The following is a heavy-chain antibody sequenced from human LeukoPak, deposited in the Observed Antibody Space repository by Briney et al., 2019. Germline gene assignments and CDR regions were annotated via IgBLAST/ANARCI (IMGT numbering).Heavy chain of an antibody. CDR2: FDPEDGET. CDR1: GYTLTELS. Sequence: GASVKVSCKFSGYTLTELSMHWVRQAPGKGLEWMGGFDPEDGETIYAQKFQGRVTMTEDTSTDTAYMELSSLRSEDTAVYYCATRGYLGWSALDYWGQGTLVTVSS. V-gene: IGHV1-24*01. D-gene: IGHD6-13*01. CDR3: ATRGYLGWSALDY. J-gene: IGHJ4*02.